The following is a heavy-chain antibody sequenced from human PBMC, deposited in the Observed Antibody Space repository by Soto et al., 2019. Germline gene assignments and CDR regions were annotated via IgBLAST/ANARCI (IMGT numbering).Heavy chain of an antibody. CDR3: AKDYGGDAVGGYYYDH. D-gene: IGHD4-17*01. CDR2: ISGSGSYL. V-gene: IGHV3-21*01. J-gene: IGHJ4*02. Sequence: GGSLRLSCAASGFTFSDYTMNWVRQAPGKGLEWVSSISGSGSYLYYADSVKGRFTISRDNAKDSLFLQMNSLRAEDTAVYYCAKDYGGDAVGGYYYDHWGQGTLVTVSS. CDR1: GFTFSDYT.